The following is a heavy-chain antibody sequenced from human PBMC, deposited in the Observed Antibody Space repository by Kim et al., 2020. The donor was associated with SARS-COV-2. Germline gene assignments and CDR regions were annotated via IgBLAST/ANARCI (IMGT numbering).Heavy chain of an antibody. D-gene: IGHD2-2*01. Sequence: ASVKVSCKASGYTFTGYYMHWVRQAPGQGLEWMGWINPNSGGTNYAQKFQGRVTMTRDTSISTAYMELSRLRSDDTAVYYCARTTRYCSSTSCLNEYGMDVWRQGTTVTVSS. CDR2: INPNSGGT. J-gene: IGHJ6*02. V-gene: IGHV1-2*02. CDR1: GYTFTGYY. CDR3: ARTTRYCSSTSCLNEYGMDV.